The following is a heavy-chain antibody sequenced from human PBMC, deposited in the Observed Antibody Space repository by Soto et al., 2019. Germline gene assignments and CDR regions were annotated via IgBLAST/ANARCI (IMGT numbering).Heavy chain of an antibody. CDR2: ISVSGGNT. J-gene: IGHJ4*02. Sequence: GSLRLSCAASGFTFSGYAMRWVLQARGEGMEVVATISVSGGNTYEADSVKGRFTITRDNSKNTLYLQMNSLRSEDTAIYYGAKDTLYFYDSLDYWGQGTLVTVSS. CDR3: AKDTLYFYDSLDY. CDR1: GFTFSGYA. V-gene: IGHV3-23*01. D-gene: IGHD3-22*01.